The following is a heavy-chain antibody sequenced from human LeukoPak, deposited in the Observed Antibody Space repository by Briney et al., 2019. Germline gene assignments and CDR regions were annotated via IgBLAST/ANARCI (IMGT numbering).Heavy chain of an antibody. Sequence: PGGSLRLSCAASGFTFSSYGMHWVRQAPGKGLEGVAVISYDGSNKYYADSVKGRFTISRDNSKNTLYLQMNSLRAEDTAVYYCAKNGPYYDSSGYYLYYFDYWGQGTLVTVSS. CDR2: ISYDGSNK. V-gene: IGHV3-30*18. D-gene: IGHD3-22*01. CDR3: AKNGPYYDSSGYYLYYFDY. J-gene: IGHJ4*02. CDR1: GFTFSSYG.